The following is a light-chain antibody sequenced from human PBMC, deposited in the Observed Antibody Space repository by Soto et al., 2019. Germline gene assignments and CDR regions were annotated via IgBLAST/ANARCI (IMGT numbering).Light chain of an antibody. CDR3: FSSTTTISGRV. J-gene: IGLJ1*01. V-gene: IGLV2-14*03. CDR2: DDR. Sequence: QSALTQPASVSGSPGQSITISCSGTSSDLGADNYVSWYQQHPDTPPKLIIYDDRNRPSGVSDRFSGSKSGATVSLIISGLQAEDEADYYCFSSTTTISGRVLGAGTKVTVL. CDR1: SSDLGADNY.